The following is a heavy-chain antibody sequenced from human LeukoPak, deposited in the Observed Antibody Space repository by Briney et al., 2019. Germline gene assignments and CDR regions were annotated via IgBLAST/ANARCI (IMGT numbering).Heavy chain of an antibody. CDR3: ARELSAGYGDLVDY. CDR2: INHSGST. J-gene: IGHJ4*02. Sequence: SETLSLTCAVYGGSSSGYYWSWIRPPPGQGLEWIGEINHSGSTNYNPSLKSRVTISVDTSKNQFSLKLSSVTAADTAVYYCARELSAGYGDLVDYWGQGTLVTVSS. V-gene: IGHV4-34*01. D-gene: IGHD4-17*01. CDR1: GGSSSGYY.